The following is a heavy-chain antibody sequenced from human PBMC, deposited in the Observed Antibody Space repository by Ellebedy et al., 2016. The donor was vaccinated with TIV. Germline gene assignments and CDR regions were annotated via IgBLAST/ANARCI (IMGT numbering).Heavy chain of an antibody. CDR3: AKDDYGDYFGAGAFDI. CDR1: GFTFSSYG. CDR2: IRYDGSNK. V-gene: IGHV3-30*02. Sequence: PGGSLRLSCAASGFTFSSYGMHWVRQAPGKGLEWVAFIRYDGSNKYYADSVKGRFTISRDNSKNTLYLQMNSLRAEDTAVYYCAKDDYGDYFGAGAFDIWGQGQWSPSLQ. D-gene: IGHD4-17*01. J-gene: IGHJ3*02.